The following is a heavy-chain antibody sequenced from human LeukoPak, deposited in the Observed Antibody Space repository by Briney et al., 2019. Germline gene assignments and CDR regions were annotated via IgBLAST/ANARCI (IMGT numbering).Heavy chain of an antibody. CDR3: ASGSTAVAGTKY. CDR2: ISRSGDIT. V-gene: IGHV3-23*01. D-gene: IGHD6-13*01. CDR1: GFTHSTYG. J-gene: IGHJ4*02. Sequence: PGGSLRLSCAACGFTHSTYGLHWVRQPRAKGLEWVSTISRSGDITYYADSVKGRFTISRDNSKNTLYLQMNSLRAEDTAIYYCASGSTAVAGTKYWGQGIVVTVSS.